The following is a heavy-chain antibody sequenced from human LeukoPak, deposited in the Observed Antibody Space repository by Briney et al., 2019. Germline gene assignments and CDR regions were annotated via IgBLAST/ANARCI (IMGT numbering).Heavy chain of an antibody. J-gene: IGHJ4*02. CDR3: ASTFGTGTTTRAFDY. CDR2: IYYSGST. D-gene: IGHD1-1*01. CDR1: GGSISSYY. V-gene: IGHV4-59*01. Sequence: PSETLSLTCTVSGGSISSYYWSWIRQPPGKGLEWIGYIYYSGSTNYNPSLKSRVTISVDTSKNQFSLKLSSVTAADTAVYYCASTFGTGTTTRAFDYWGQGTLVTVSS.